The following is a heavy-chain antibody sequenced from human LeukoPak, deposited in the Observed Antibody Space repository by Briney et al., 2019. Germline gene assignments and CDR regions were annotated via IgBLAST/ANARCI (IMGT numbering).Heavy chain of an antibody. D-gene: IGHD2/OR15-2a*01. Sequence: GGSLRLSCAASGFTFSDYYMSWIRQAPGTGLEWVSYISSSGSTIYYADSVKGRFTISRDNAKNSLYLRMNSLRAEDTAVYYCARRNSLYYGMDVWGQGTTVTVSS. J-gene: IGHJ6*02. CDR1: GFTFSDYY. V-gene: IGHV3-11*01. CDR3: ARRNSLYYGMDV. CDR2: ISSSGSTI.